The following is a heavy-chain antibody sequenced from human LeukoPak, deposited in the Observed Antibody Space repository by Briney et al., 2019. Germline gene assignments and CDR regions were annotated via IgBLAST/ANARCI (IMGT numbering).Heavy chain of an antibody. J-gene: IGHJ5*02. Sequence: SETLSLTCAVDDESLNGYYWSWIRQPPGKGLEWIGEMNDSGRTTYNPSLESRATISAERSKNQFSLKLTSVTAADTAVYYCASGSWSRRFAPWGQGTLVTVSS. CDR3: ASGSWSRRFAP. V-gene: IGHV4-34*01. D-gene: IGHD1-14*01. CDR1: DESLNGYY. CDR2: MNDSGRT.